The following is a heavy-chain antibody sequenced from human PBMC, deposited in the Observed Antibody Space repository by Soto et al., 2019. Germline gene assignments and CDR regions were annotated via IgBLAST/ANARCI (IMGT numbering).Heavy chain of an antibody. V-gene: IGHV3-15*05. CDR3: TTIIPKGKWELGH. D-gene: IGHD1-26*01. CDR2: IKSKTDGATT. CDR1: GFSFTNPW. Sequence: GGXLSLYCAAFGFSFTNPWRSWVRQAPGKGLEWIGRIKSKTDGATTDYAGPVKGRFTISRDDSKKTLFVQMNGLKTEDTAVYYFTTIIPKGKWELGHWGQGTLVTVSS. J-gene: IGHJ4*02.